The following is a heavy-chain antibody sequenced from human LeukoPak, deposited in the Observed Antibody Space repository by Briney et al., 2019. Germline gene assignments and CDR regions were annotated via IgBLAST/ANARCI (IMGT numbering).Heavy chain of an antibody. D-gene: IGHD3-10*01. J-gene: IGHJ4*02. CDR3: TRLYDSAIDY. Sequence: GGSLRLSCAASGFIFSDPAVHWVRQASGKGLEWVGRIGSKANDYATAYDASVRGRFTISRDDLKSTAYLQMNNLKTEDSAVYYCTRLYDSAIDYWGQGTLVTVSS. CDR2: IGSKANDYAT. V-gene: IGHV3-73*01. CDR1: GFIFSDPA.